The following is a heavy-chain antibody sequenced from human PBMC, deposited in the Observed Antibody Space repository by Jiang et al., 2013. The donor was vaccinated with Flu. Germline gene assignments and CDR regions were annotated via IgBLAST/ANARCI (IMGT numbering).Heavy chain of an antibody. CDR1: GGSITSTNW. J-gene: IGHJ5*02. CDR2: VYHSGNT. Sequence: GPGLVKPSGTLSLTCAVSGGSITSTNWWSWVRQPPGKGLEWIGEVYHSGNTNYNSSLKSRVTISVDKSKNQLSLKLTSVTAADTAVYYCTRGRRDGYNYTPDNRFDPWGQGTLVTVSS. CDR3: TRGRRDGYNYTPDNRFDP. D-gene: IGHD5-24*01. V-gene: IGHV4-4*02.